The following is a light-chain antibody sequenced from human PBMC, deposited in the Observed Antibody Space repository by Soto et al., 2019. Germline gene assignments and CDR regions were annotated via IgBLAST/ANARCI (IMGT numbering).Light chain of an antibody. CDR2: EVN. V-gene: IGLV2-8*01. Sequence: QSVLTQPPSASGSPGQSVALSCTGTSSDVSGNNYVSWYQQHPGKAPKLMIYEVNKRPSGVPDRFSGSKSGNTASLTVSGLQAEDEADYYCSSYAGSSNVFGTGTKVTVL. CDR1: SSDVSGNNY. CDR3: SSYAGSSNV. J-gene: IGLJ1*01.